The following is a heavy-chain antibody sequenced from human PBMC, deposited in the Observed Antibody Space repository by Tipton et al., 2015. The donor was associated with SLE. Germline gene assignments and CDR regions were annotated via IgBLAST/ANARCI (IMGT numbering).Heavy chain of an antibody. Sequence: TLSLTCSVSGGSIISHYWTWIRQPPGKGLEWIGYIYFTGTTNYNPSLKSRVTISVDTSKNQFSLKLSSVTAADTAVYYCARRGYDLEGYYHYAMDVWGQGTTVTVFS. CDR2: IYFTGTT. V-gene: IGHV4-59*11. CDR1: GGSIISHY. D-gene: IGHD2-15*01. J-gene: IGHJ6*02. CDR3: ARRGYDLEGYYHYAMDV.